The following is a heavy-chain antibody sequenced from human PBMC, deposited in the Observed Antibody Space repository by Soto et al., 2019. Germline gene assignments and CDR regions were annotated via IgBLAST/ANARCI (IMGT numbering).Heavy chain of an antibody. CDR2: IYWDDDK. CDR3: SHSESALTYGSGSYPTRWFDP. CDR1: GFSLSTSGVG. D-gene: IGHD3-10*01. V-gene: IGHV2-5*02. J-gene: IGHJ5*02. Sequence: QITLKESGPTLVKPTQTLTLTCTFSGFSLSTSGVGVGWIRQPPGKALEWLALIYWDDDKRYSPSLKSRLTITKDTSKXXVXLXXTNMDPVETATYYCSHSESALTYGSGSYPTRWFDPWGQGTLVTVSS.